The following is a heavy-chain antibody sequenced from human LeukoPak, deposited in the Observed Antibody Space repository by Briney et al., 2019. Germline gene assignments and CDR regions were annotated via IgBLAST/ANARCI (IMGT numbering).Heavy chain of an antibody. CDR3: VGQLLRPV. CDR1: GFPFSVYW. CDR2: IKEDGSVQ. Sequence: GGSLRLSCTASGFPFSVYWISWVRQAPGKGLEWVANIKEDGSVQDYVDSVKGRFTISRDNAKNSVYLQMNSLRVDDTAVYYCVGQLLRPVWGKGTTVTVSS. J-gene: IGHJ6*04. V-gene: IGHV3-7*01. D-gene: IGHD2-2*01.